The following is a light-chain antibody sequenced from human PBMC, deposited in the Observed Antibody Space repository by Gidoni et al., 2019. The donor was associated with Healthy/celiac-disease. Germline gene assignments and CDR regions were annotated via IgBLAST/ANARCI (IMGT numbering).Light chain of an antibody. CDR2: LGS. CDR1: QSLLHSNGYNY. Sequence: DMMMTQPPPSLPVTAGEPASISCRSSQSLLHSNGYNYLDWYLQKPGQSPQLLIYLGSNRASGVPDRFSGSGSGTDFTLKISRVEAEDVGVYYCMQALQTPYTFGQGTKLEIK. J-gene: IGKJ2*01. V-gene: IGKV2-28*01. CDR3: MQALQTPYT.